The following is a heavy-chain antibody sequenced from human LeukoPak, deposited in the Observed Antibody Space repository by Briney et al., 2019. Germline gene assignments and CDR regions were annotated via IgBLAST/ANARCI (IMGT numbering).Heavy chain of an antibody. V-gene: IGHV4-30-4*08. CDR1: GGSFSGCY. Sequence: PSETLSLTCAVSGGSFSGCYWSWIRQPPGKGLEWIGYIYYSGSTSYNPSLNSRLTMSLDTSKNNFSLKLSSVTAADTAVYYCARVCSGTSDFGTFDYWGQGTLVTVSS. CDR3: ARVCSGTSDFGTFDY. D-gene: IGHD2-2*01. J-gene: IGHJ4*02. CDR2: IYYSGST.